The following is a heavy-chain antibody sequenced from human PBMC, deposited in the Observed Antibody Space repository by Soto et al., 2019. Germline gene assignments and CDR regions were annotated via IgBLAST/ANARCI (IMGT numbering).Heavy chain of an antibody. Sequence: PGGSLRLSCAASGFTFDDYAMHWVRQAPGKGLEWVSGISWNSGSIGYADSVKGRFTISRDNAKNSLYLQMNSLRAEDTALYYCAKDMSVGLAAAGKSALFDPWGQGTLVTVS. V-gene: IGHV3-9*01. CDR2: ISWNSGSI. CDR1: GFTFDDYA. J-gene: IGHJ5*02. D-gene: IGHD6-13*01. CDR3: AKDMSVGLAAAGKSALFDP.